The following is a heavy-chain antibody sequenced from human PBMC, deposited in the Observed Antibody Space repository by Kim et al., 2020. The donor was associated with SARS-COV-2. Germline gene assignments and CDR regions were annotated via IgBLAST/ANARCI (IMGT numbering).Heavy chain of an antibody. J-gene: IGHJ4*02. CDR3: AKGSVVVTQLPCDY. D-gene: IGHD2-21*02. V-gene: IGHV3-30*18. CDR2: ISYDGSNK. Sequence: GGSLRLSCAASGFTFSSYGMHWVRQAPGKGLEWVAVISYDGSNKYYADSVKGRFTISRDNSKNTLYLQMNSLRAEDTAVYYCAKGSVVVTQLPCDYWGQGTLVTVSS. CDR1: GFTFSSYG.